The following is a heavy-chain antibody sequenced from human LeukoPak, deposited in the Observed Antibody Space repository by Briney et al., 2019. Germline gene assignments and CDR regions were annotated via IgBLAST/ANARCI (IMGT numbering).Heavy chain of an antibody. CDR3: ARDRYTWHDRDWFDS. J-gene: IGHJ5*01. V-gene: IGHV4-4*07. CDR1: GDSISTSY. CDR2: IFASGET. D-gene: IGHD1-20*01. Sequence: SETLSLTCTVSGDSISTSYWSWIRQPAVKRMEWIGRIFASGETNYNPSLESRVIMSRDTSNNQFFLRLTSVAAADTAVYYCARDRYTWHDRDWFDSWGQGTLVTVSS.